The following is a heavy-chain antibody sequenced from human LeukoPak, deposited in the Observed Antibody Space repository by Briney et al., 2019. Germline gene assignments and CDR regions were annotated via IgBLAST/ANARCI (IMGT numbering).Heavy chain of an antibody. CDR1: VYTFTYYH. J-gene: IGHJ4*02. CDR2: INPNSGGT. D-gene: IGHD4-17*01. V-gene: IGHV1-2*02. CDR3: ARGSWATVTIAGPHDY. Sequence: ASVTVSFKASVYTFTYYHIHWVRQAPGQGLEWMGWINPNSGGTNYAQDFQGRVTMTRDTSISTAYMEVSRLTYDDTAIYYCARGSWATVTIAGPHDYWGQGTLVTVSS.